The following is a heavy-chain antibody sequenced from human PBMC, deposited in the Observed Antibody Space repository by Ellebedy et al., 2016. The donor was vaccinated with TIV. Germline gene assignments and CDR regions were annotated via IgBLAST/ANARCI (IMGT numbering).Heavy chain of an antibody. CDR3: ARAWGFKLNYFYYGMDV. Sequence: SETLSLXXAVSGGSISSSNWWSWVRQPPGKGLEWIGEIYHSGSTHYNPSLKSRVTISVDKSKNQSSLKLSSVTAADTAVYYCARAWGFKLNYFYYGMDVWGQGTTVTVSS. D-gene: IGHD1-7*01. CDR1: GGSISSSNW. V-gene: IGHV4-4*02. CDR2: IYHSGST. J-gene: IGHJ6*02.